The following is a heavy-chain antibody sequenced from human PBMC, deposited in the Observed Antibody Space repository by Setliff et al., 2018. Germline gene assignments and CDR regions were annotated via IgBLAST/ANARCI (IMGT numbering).Heavy chain of an antibody. Sequence: GASVKVSCKASGYTFTNYGIRWVRQAPGQGLEWMGWISAYTGNTYSAQKFQGRLTMTTDTSTTTAYMELRSLRTDDTAVYYCSRLVRYCTRTSCQRASGDDYWGQGTLVTVSS. J-gene: IGHJ4*02. CDR1: GYTFTNYG. CDR2: ISAYTGNT. CDR3: SRLVRYCTRTSCQRASGDDY. D-gene: IGHD2-2*01. V-gene: IGHV1-18*01.